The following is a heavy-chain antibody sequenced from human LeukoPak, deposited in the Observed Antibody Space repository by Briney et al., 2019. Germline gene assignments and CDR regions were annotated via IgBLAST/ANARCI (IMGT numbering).Heavy chain of an antibody. V-gene: IGHV3-30-3*01. J-gene: IGHJ4*02. D-gene: IGHD3-22*01. CDR2: ISYDGSNK. Sequence: PGRSLRLSCAASGFTFSSYAMHWVRQAPGKGLEWVAVISYDGSNKYYADSVKGRFTISRDNSKNTLYLQMNSLRAEDTAVYYCARGRNKGSSGYYFFPTTTSDYWGQGTLVTVSS. CDR1: GFTFSSYA. CDR3: ARGRNKGSSGYYFFPTTTSDY.